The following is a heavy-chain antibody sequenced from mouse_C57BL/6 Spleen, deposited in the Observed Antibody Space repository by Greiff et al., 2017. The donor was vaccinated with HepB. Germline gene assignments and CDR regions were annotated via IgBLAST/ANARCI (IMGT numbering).Heavy chain of an antibody. V-gene: IGHV1-72*01. CDR2: IDPNSGGT. CDR3: ARVLLRSPEVYFDY. D-gene: IGHD1-1*01. J-gene: IGHJ2*01. Sequence: VQLQQSGAELVKPGASVKLSCKASGYTFTSYWMHWVKQRPGRGLEWIGRIDPNSGGTKYNEKLKSKATLTVDKPSSTAYMQLSSLTSEDSAVYYCARVLLRSPEVYFDYWGQGTTLTVSS. CDR1: GYTFTSYW.